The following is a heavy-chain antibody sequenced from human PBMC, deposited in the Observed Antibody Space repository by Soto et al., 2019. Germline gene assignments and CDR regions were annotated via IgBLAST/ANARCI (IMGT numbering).Heavy chain of an antibody. CDR2: INHSGST. Sequence: KPSETLSLTCAVYGGSFSGYYWSWIRQPPGKGLEWIGEINHSGSTNYNPSLKSRVTISVDTSKNQFSLKLSSVTAADTAVYYCARGRGYYDSSGYYYLGVLDYWGQGTLVTVSS. J-gene: IGHJ4*02. D-gene: IGHD3-22*01. CDR1: GGSFSGYY. V-gene: IGHV4-34*01. CDR3: ARGRGYYDSSGYYYLGVLDY.